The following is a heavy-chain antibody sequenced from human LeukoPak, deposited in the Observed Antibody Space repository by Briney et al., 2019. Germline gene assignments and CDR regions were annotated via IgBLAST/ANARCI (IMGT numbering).Heavy chain of an antibody. Sequence: GESLKISCQGSGYSFISYWIGWVRQMPGKGLEWMGIIYPGDSDTRYSPSFQGQVTISADKSISTAYLQWSSLKASDTAMYYCARKHDYGDFPFDYWGQGTLVTVSS. J-gene: IGHJ4*02. CDR2: IYPGDSDT. CDR1: GYSFISYW. V-gene: IGHV5-51*01. D-gene: IGHD4-17*01. CDR3: ARKHDYGDFPFDY.